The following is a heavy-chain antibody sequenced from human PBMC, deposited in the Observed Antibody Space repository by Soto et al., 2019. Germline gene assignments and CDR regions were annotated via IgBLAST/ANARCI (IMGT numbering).Heavy chain of an antibody. D-gene: IGHD3-22*01. Sequence: ASVKVSCKVSGYTLTELSMHWVRQAPGKGLEWMGGFDPEDGETIYAQKFQGRVTMTEDTSTDTAYMELRSLRSEDTAVYYCATSYDSSGYPLRDWFDPWGQGTLVTVSS. V-gene: IGHV1-24*01. J-gene: IGHJ5*02. CDR1: GYTLTELS. CDR3: ATSYDSSGYPLRDWFDP. CDR2: FDPEDGET.